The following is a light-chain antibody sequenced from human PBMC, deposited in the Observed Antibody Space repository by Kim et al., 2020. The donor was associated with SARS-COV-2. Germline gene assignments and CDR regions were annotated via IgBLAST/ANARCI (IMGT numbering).Light chain of an antibody. V-gene: IGKV3-20*01. CDR3: QQYGSSPLT. J-gene: IGKJ4*01. CDR1: QSVSSSY. Sequence: EIVLTQSPGTLSLSPGERATLSCRASQSVSSSYVAWYQQKPGQAPRLVIYGSSSRATDIPDRFSGSGSGTDFTLTISRPEPEDFAVYYCQQYGSSPLTFGGGTKLEI. CDR2: GSS.